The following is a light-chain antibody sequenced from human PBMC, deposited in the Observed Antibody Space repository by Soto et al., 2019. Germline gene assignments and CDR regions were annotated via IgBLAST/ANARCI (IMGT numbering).Light chain of an antibody. CDR3: QTWGTGPWV. CDR2: LNSDGSH. J-gene: IGLJ3*02. V-gene: IGLV4-69*01. Sequence: QLVLTQSPSASVSLGASLKLTCTLSSGHSTYAIAWHQQQPEKGPRYLMKLNSDGSHSKGDGIPDRFSGSSSGAERYLTISSLQSEDGADYYCQTWGTGPWVFGGGTKLTVL. CDR1: SGHSTYA.